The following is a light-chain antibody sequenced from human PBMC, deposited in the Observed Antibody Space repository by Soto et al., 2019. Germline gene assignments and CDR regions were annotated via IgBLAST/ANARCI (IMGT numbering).Light chain of an antibody. J-gene: IGKJ3*01. Sequence: EIVLTQSPATLSLSPGERATLSCRASQSVSSYLAWYQQKPGQAPRLLIYVASNRATGIPARFSGSGSGTDFTLTISSLEPEDFAVYYCQQRSNWPLLFTFGPGTKVDIK. V-gene: IGKV3-11*01. CDR1: QSVSSY. CDR3: QQRSNWPLLFT. CDR2: VAS.